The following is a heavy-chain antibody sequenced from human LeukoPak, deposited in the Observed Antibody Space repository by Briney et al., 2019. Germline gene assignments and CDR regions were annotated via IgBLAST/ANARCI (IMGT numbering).Heavy chain of an antibody. D-gene: IGHD2-15*01. CDR1: GFTFSNAW. Sequence: GSLRLSCAASGFTFSNAWMSWIRQPPGKGLEWIGEINHSGSTNYNPSLKSRVTISVDTSKNQFSLKLSSVTAADTAVYYCARGHHTYCSGGSCYREYYFDCWGQGTLVTVSS. V-gene: IGHV4-34*01. J-gene: IGHJ4*02. CDR3: ARGHHTYCSGGSCYREYYFDC. CDR2: INHSGST.